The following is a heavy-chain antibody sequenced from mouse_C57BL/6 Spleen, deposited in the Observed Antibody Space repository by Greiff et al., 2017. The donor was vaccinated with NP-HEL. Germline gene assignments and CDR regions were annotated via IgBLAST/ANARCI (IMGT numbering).Heavy chain of an antibody. Sequence: VKLQESGAELVKPGASVKISCKASGYAFSSYWMNWVKQRPGKGLEWIGQIYPGDGDTNYNGKFKGKATLTADKSSSTAYMQLSSLTSEDSAVYFCARGDYYGSEAYWGQGTLVTVSA. CDR2: IYPGDGDT. D-gene: IGHD1-1*01. CDR3: ARGDYYGSEAY. J-gene: IGHJ3*01. V-gene: IGHV1-80*01. CDR1: GYAFSSYW.